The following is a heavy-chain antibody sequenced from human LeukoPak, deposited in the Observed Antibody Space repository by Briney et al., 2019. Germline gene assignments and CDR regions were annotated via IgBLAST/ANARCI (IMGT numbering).Heavy chain of an antibody. CDR3: ARDSISSGPMDL. V-gene: IGHV3-53*01. J-gene: IGHJ4*02. CDR1: GFTVSSNY. CDR2: IYSSGGT. Sequence: GGSLRLSCAASGFTVSSNYMSWVRQAPGKGLEWVSVIYSSGGTYYADSVRGRFTISRDNSKNTLYLQMNSLRVEDMALYYCARDSISSGPMDLWGQGTLVTVS. D-gene: IGHD3-22*01.